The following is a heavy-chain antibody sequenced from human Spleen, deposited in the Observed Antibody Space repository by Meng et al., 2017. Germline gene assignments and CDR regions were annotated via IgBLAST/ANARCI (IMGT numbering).Heavy chain of an antibody. J-gene: IGHJ4*02. Sequence: QVQLTQWAGGLLKRPETLSLICAVYGGSFSVYQWSWIRQSPGKGLEWIGEINHSGSTNYNPSLKSRVTISVDTSKNQFSLILNSVTAADTAVYFCAGWERSGSGYYYDYWGQGTLVTVSS. CDR3: AGWERSGSGYYYDY. V-gene: IGHV4-34*01. D-gene: IGHD3-3*01. CDR1: GGSFSVYQ. CDR2: INHSGST.